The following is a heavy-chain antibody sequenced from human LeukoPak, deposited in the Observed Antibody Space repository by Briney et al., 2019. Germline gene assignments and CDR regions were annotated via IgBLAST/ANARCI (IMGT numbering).Heavy chain of an antibody. Sequence: GGSLRLSCAASGFIFSNYAMHWVRQAPGKGLEWVAVISYDGSNKYYADSVKGRFTISRDNAKNSLYLQMNSLRAEDTAVYYCAELGITMIGGVRGKGTTVAISS. CDR2: ISYDGSNK. D-gene: IGHD3-10*02. J-gene: IGHJ6*04. V-gene: IGHV3-30*04. CDR1: GFIFSNYA. CDR3: AELGITMIGGV.